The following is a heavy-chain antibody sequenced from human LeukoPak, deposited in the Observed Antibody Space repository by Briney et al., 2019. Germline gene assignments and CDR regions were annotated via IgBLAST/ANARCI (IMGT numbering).Heavy chain of an antibody. Sequence: GGSLRLSCAASGFTFSDYYMSWIRQAPGKGLEWVSYISSSGSTIYYAGSVKGRFTISRDNAKNSLYLQMNSLRAEDTAVYYCARDRGVGSDYGDFDYWGQGTLFSVSS. CDR3: ARDRGVGSDYGDFDY. V-gene: IGHV3-11*04. J-gene: IGHJ4*02. CDR1: GFTFSDYY. D-gene: IGHD4-17*01. CDR2: ISSSGSTI.